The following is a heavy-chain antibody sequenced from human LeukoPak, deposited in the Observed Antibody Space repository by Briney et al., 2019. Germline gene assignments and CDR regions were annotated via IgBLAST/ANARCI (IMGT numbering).Heavy chain of an antibody. Sequence: QAGRSLRLSCAASGFTFDDYAMHWVRQAPGKGLEWVSGISWNSGSIGYADSVKGRFTISRDNTKNSLYLQMNSLRAEDTALYYCAKAATKWRFGEFILDYWGQGALVTVSS. V-gene: IGHV3-9*01. D-gene: IGHD3-10*01. CDR3: AKAATKWRFGEFILDY. CDR1: GFTFDDYA. CDR2: ISWNSGSI. J-gene: IGHJ4*02.